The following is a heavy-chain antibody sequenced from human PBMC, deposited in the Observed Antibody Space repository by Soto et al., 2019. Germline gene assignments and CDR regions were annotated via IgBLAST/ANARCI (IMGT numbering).Heavy chain of an antibody. CDR2: IYFTGNT. D-gene: IGHD2-15*01. Sequence: SETLSLTCTVSGGSITSSSHFWGWVRQPPGKGREWIGTIYFTGNTYYTPSLKSRLTMSIDTSKNEFSLRLNSVTAADTAVYYCAGQTFTVAAASYGRSNWFDPWGPGTLVTSPQ. CDR3: AGQTFTVAAASYGRSNWFDP. V-gene: IGHV4-39*01. J-gene: IGHJ5*02. CDR1: GGSITSSSHF.